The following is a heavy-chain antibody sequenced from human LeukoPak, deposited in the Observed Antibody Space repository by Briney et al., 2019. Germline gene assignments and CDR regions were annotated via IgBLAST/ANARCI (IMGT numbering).Heavy chain of an antibody. D-gene: IGHD3-10*01. V-gene: IGHV3-23*01. Sequence: PGGSLRLSCAASGFTFSSYAMSWVRQAPGKGLEWVSAISGSGGSTYYADSVKGRFTISRDNARNSLYLQMNSLRAEDTAVYYCARGPYGSGSYYEGNWFDTWGQGTLVTVSS. J-gene: IGHJ5*02. CDR1: GFTFSSYA. CDR3: ARGPYGSGSYYEGNWFDT. CDR2: ISGSGGST.